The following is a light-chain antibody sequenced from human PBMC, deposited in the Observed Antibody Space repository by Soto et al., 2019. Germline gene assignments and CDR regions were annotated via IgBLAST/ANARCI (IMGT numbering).Light chain of an antibody. CDR1: SSDIGDYNY. CDR3: KSRTTRNTLV. Sequence: QSALTQPASVSGSPGQSITISCTGTSSDIGDYNYVCWYQQHPGKVPKLLIYEVSSRPSGVSNRFSGSKSGNTASLTISGLQAEDEADYYCKSRTTRNTLVFGGGTQLTVL. CDR2: EVS. V-gene: IGLV2-14*03. J-gene: IGLJ3*02.